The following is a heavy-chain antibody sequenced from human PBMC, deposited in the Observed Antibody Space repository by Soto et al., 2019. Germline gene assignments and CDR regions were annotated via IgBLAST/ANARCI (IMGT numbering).Heavy chain of an antibody. CDR2: ISYDGSNK. D-gene: IGHD3-9*01. Sequence: QVQLVESGGGVVQPGRSLRLSCAASGFTFSSYGMHWVRQAPGKGLEWVAVISYDGSNKYHADSVKGRFTISRDNSKNTLYLQMNSLRAEDTAVYYCAKVYNDISAWYFDLWGRGTLVTVSS. CDR1: GFTFSSYG. V-gene: IGHV3-30*18. J-gene: IGHJ2*01. CDR3: AKVYNDISAWYFDL.